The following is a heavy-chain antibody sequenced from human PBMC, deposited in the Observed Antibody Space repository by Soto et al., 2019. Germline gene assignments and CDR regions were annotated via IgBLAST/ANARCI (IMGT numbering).Heavy chain of an antibody. CDR1: GFTFSSYS. D-gene: IGHD1-26*01. CDR3: ARDPGALGWYFDL. Sequence: HPGGSLRLSCAASGFTFSSYSMHWVRQAPGKGLEWVSYISSSSSTIDYADSVKGRFTISRDNAKNSLHLQMNSLRDEDTAVYYCARDPGALGWYFDLWGRGTLVTVSS. V-gene: IGHV3-48*02. CDR2: ISSSSSTI. J-gene: IGHJ2*01.